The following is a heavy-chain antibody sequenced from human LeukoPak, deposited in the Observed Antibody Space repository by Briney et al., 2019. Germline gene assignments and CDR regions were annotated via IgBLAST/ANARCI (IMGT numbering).Heavy chain of an antibody. V-gene: IGHV1-2*02. Sequence: ASVKVSCKASGYTFTGYYMHWVRQAPGQGLEWMGWINPNSGGTNYAQKFQGRATMTRDTSINTAYMELNRLRSDDTAVYYCARGEGCSSTRCYYYYYMDVWGKGTTVTVSS. CDR3: ARGEGCSSTRCYYYYYMDV. D-gene: IGHD2-2*01. CDR2: INPNSGGT. J-gene: IGHJ6*03. CDR1: GYTFTGYY.